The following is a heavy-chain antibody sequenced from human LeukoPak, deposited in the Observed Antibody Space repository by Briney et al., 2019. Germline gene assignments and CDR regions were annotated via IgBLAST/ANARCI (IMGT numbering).Heavy chain of an antibody. J-gene: IGHJ4*02. Sequence: PGGSLRLSCAASGFTVISNYMSWVRQAPGKGLEWVSVIYSGGSTNYADSVRGRFTFSRDTSKDTLYLQMNSLRGEDTAVYYCARVNDYYGSHFDYWGQGTLVTVSS. CDR3: ARVNDYYGSHFDY. D-gene: IGHD3-22*01. CDR2: IYSGGST. CDR1: GFTVISNY. V-gene: IGHV3-66*01.